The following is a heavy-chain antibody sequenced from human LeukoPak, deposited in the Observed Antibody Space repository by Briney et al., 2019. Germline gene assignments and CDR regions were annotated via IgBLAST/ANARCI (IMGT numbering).Heavy chain of an antibody. D-gene: IGHD2-15*01. V-gene: IGHV3-7*01. CDR3: AREDGYCSGGNCYSYFDS. J-gene: IGHJ4*02. CDR2: IKQDGGEK. CDR1: EFTFSSYW. Sequence: PGGSLRLSCAASEFTFSSYWMSWVRQAPGKGLEWVANIKQDGGEKYYLDSVKGRFTVSRDNAKNSLYLQMYSLRAEDTAVYFCAREDGYCSGGNCYSYFDSWGQGTLVTVSA.